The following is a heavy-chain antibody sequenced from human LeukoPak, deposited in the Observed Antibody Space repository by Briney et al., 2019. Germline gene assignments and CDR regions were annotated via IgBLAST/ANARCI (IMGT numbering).Heavy chain of an antibody. Sequence: PGGSLRLSCAASGFTFSSYGTHWVRQAPGKGLEWVAFIRYDGSNKYYADSVKGRFTISRDNSKNMLYLQMNSLRAEDTAVYYCAKEAGYSSGGRWGQGTLVTVSS. J-gene: IGHJ4*02. V-gene: IGHV3-30*02. CDR2: IRYDGSNK. D-gene: IGHD6-19*01. CDR1: GFTFSSYG. CDR3: AKEAGYSSGGR.